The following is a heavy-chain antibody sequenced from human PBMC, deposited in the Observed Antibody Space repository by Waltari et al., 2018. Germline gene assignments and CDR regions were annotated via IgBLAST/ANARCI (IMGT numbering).Heavy chain of an antibody. V-gene: IGHV1-69*08. CDR1: GGTFSSYT. CDR3: AREGDPNSSSWYPFDY. CDR2: IIPILGIA. J-gene: IGHJ4*02. D-gene: IGHD6-13*01. Sequence: QVQLVQSGAEVKKPGSSVKVSCQASGGTFSSYTISWVRQAPGQGLEWMGRIIPILGIANYAQKFQGRVTITADKSTSTAYMELSSLRSEDTAVYYCAREGDPNSSSWYPFDYWGQGTLVTVSS.